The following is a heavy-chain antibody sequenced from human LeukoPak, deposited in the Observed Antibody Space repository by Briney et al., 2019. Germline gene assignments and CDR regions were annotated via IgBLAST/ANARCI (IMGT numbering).Heavy chain of an antibody. CDR1: GYTFTGYY. Sequence: ASVKVSCKASGYTFTGYYMHWVRQAPGQGLEWMGWINPNSGGTNYAQKFQGRVTMTRDTSISTAYMELSRLRSDDTAVYYCARGYYSDTSGYYYVIYWGQGTLATVSS. CDR3: ARGYYSDTSGYYYVIY. CDR2: INPNSGGT. D-gene: IGHD3-22*01. J-gene: IGHJ4*02. V-gene: IGHV1-2*02.